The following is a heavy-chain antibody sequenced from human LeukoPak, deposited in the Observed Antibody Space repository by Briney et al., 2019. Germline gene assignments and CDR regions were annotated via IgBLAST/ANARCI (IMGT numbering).Heavy chain of an antibody. CDR1: GDSISSGDYY. CDR2: ISSSGST. V-gene: IGHV4-61*02. CDR3: ARGPYSYDSSGAFDI. J-gene: IGHJ3*02. Sequence: PSQTLSLTCTVSGDSISSGDYYWSWIRQPAGKGLEWIGRISSSGSTNYNPSLKSRVTISVDTSKNQFTLKLSSVTAADTAVYFCARGPYSYDSSGAFDIWGQGTMVTVSS. D-gene: IGHD3-22*01.